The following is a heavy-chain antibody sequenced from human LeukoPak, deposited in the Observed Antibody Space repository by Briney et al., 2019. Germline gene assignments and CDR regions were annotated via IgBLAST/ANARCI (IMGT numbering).Heavy chain of an antibody. J-gene: IGHJ6*03. Sequence: GGSLRLSCLASGFTFDTYAMTWVRQAPGKGLEWVSAISGSGGSTSYADSVKGRFTISRDNSKNTLYLQMNSLRAEDTAVYYCAKEERYNYYMDVWGKGTTVTVSS. CDR2: ISGSGGST. V-gene: IGHV3-23*01. CDR1: GFTFDTYA. CDR3: AKEERYNYYMDV. D-gene: IGHD1-26*01.